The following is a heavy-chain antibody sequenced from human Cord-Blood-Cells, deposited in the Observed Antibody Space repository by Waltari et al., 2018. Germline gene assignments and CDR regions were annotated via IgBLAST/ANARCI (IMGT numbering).Heavy chain of an antibody. D-gene: IGHD4-4*01. Sequence: QVQLQQWGAGLLKPSETLSLTCAVYGGSFSGYYWSWIRQPPGKGLEWIGEINHSGSTNYNPSLKSRVTISVDTSKNQFSLKLSSVTAADTAVYYCARAGYWDYSKIFDYWGQGTLVTVSS. J-gene: IGHJ4*02. CDR3: ARAGYWDYSKIFDY. CDR2: INHSGST. V-gene: IGHV4-34*01. CDR1: GGSFSGYY.